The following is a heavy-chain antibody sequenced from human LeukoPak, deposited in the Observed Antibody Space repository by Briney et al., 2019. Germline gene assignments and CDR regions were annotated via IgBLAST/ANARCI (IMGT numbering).Heavy chain of an antibody. CDR3: ARDTEFGAGSW. D-gene: IGHD2-8*02. J-gene: IGHJ4*02. Sequence: ASVKVSCKASGGTFSSYAISWVRPAPGQGLEWMGRIIPILGIANYAQKFQGRVTITADKSTSTAYMELSSLRSEDTAVYYCARDTEFGAGSWWGQGTLVTVSS. V-gene: IGHV1-69*04. CDR1: GGTFSSYA. CDR2: IIPILGIA.